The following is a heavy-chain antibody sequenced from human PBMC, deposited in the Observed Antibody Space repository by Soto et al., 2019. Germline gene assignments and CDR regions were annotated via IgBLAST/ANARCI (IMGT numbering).Heavy chain of an antibody. Sequence: QITLTESGPTLVKPTQTLTLTCTFSGFSFSTGAVGVGWIRQPPGKALEFLALIYRDDDKRSRPSLKNKTTRTKDTASNQLDHTTTALDPKYTTTYYLAHGYWAACGTRYYGDHGGQGTPVTVSP. V-gene: IGHV2-5*02. J-gene: IGHJ4*02. CDR2: IYRDDDK. CDR3: AHGYWAACGTRYYGDH. CDR1: GFSFSTGAVG. D-gene: IGHD2-21*01.